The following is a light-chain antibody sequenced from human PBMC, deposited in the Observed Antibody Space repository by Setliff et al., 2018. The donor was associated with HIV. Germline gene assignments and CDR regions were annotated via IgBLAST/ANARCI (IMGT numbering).Light chain of an antibody. CDR1: SSDVGGYSY. Sequence: QSVLTQPASASGSPGQSITISCTGTSSDVGGYSYVSWYQQHPGKAPKLIIYEVTNRPSGVSNRFSGSKSGNTASLTISGLQAEDEADYYCSSYTSSNTSYVFGAGTKV. J-gene: IGLJ1*01. CDR3: SSYTSSNTSYV. CDR2: EVT. V-gene: IGLV2-14*01.